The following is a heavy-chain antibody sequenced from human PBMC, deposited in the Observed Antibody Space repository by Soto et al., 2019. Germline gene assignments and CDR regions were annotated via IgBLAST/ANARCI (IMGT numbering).Heavy chain of an antibody. J-gene: IGHJ6*02. Sequence: EVQLVESGGGLVQPGGSLRLSCAASGFTFSSYDMHWVRQATGKGLEWVSGIGTAGDPYYPASVKGRFTISRENAKMSLYLQMIGLRAGDTAVYDCARGGYYYGSGTYDNGMDVWGQGTTVTVSS. CDR2: IGTAGDP. V-gene: IGHV3-13*05. CDR3: ARGGYYYGSGTYDNGMDV. CDR1: GFTFSSYD. D-gene: IGHD3-10*01.